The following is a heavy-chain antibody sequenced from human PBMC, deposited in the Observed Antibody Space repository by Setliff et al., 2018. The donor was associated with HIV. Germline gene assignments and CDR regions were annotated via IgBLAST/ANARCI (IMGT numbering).Heavy chain of an antibody. D-gene: IGHD5-18*01. Sequence: GGSLRLSCTASGFTFSSYSVNWVRQAPGKGLEWVAFISGNGGAINYADSVKGRFTISRDNAKNSLYLQMNSLRAEDTAVYYCARQYVRGYSYGQPLALYFFDYWGQGTLVTVSS. CDR3: ARQYVRGYSYGQPLALYFFDY. V-gene: IGHV3-48*04. CDR2: ISGNGGAI. CDR1: GFTFSSYS. J-gene: IGHJ4*02.